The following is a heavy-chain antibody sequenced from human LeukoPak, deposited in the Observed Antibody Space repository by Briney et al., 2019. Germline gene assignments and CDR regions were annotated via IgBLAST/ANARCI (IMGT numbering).Heavy chain of an antibody. CDR2: MNPNSGNT. Sequence: WASVKVSCKASGYTFTSYDINWVRQATGQGLEWMGWMNPNSGNTGYAQKFQGRVTITRNTSISTAYMELSSLRSEDTAVYYCARGPAVAGKYYYYYYMDVWGKGTTVTVSS. D-gene: IGHD6-19*01. J-gene: IGHJ6*03. CDR1: GYTFTSYD. V-gene: IGHV1-8*03. CDR3: ARGPAVAGKYYYYYYMDV.